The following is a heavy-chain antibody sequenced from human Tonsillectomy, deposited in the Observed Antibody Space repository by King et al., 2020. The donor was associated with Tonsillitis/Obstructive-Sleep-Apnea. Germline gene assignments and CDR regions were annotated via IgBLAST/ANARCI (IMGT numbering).Heavy chain of an antibody. CDR3: AKGRPTYCGGDCYQDY. Sequence: VQLVESGGGLVQPGGSLRLSCAASGFTFSSYAMSWVRQAPGKGLEWVSAISGSGGSTYYADSVKGRFTISRDNSKNSLYLQMNSLRAEDTAVYYCAKGRPTYCGGDCYQDYWRQGTLVTVSS. V-gene: IGHV3-23*04. J-gene: IGHJ4*02. D-gene: IGHD2-21*01. CDR1: GFTFSSYA. CDR2: ISGSGGST.